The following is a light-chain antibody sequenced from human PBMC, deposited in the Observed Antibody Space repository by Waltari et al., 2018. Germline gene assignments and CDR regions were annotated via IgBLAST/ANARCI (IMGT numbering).Light chain of an antibody. CDR1: QTLHNW. J-gene: IGKJ2*01. CDR2: QAS. V-gene: IGKV1-5*03. Sequence: DIQMTQSPSTLSASVGDRVTITCRASQTLHNWLAWYQQKPGKAPKLLIQQASKLESGVPSRFSGSVSGTEFTLTISSLEPDDFATYSCQQYSTSRYTFGQGTKLEIK. CDR3: QQYSTSRYT.